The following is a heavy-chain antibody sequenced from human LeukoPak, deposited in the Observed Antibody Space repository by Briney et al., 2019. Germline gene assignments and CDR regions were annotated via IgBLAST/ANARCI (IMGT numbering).Heavy chain of an antibody. V-gene: IGHV4-59*01. Sequence: SGTLSLTCSVSGGSISSYYWSWIRQPPGKGLEWIGYIYYSGSTNYNPSLKSRVTISVDTSKNQFSLKLSSVTAADTAVYYCAREFTRYGSFYYFDYWGQGTLVTVSS. CDR1: GGSISSYY. J-gene: IGHJ4*02. CDR3: AREFTRYGSFYYFDY. CDR2: IYYSGST. D-gene: IGHD5-24*01.